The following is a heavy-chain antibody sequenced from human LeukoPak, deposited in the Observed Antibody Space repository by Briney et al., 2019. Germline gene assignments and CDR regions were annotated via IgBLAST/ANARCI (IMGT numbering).Heavy chain of an antibody. D-gene: IGHD6-19*01. CDR3: ARVTAVDVTHFDY. CDR2: ISVYSGDT. Sequence: GASVKVSCKASGYGFTSYGISWVRQAPGQGFEWVGWISVYSGDTNYAQNLQDRVTMTTDTSTSTAYMELRSLTSDDTAVYYCARVTAVDVTHFDYWGQGTLVTVSS. V-gene: IGHV1-18*01. CDR1: GYGFTSYG. J-gene: IGHJ4*02.